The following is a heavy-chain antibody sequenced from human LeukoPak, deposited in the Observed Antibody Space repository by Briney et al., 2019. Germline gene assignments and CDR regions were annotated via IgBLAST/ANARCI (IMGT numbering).Heavy chain of an antibody. Sequence: GGSLRLSCAASGFTFSSYGMHWVRQAPGKGLEWVAVISYDGSNKYYADSVKGRFTISRDNSKNTLYLQMNSLRAEDTAVYYCATDYDILTGYDYWGQGTLVTVSS. CDR3: ATDYDILTGYDY. J-gene: IGHJ4*02. D-gene: IGHD3-9*01. CDR2: ISYDGSNK. V-gene: IGHV3-30*03. CDR1: GFTFSSYG.